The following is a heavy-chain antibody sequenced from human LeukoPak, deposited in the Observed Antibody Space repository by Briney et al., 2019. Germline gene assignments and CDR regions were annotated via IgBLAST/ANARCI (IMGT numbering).Heavy chain of an antibody. CDR2: LHHNGNT. J-gene: IGHJ4*02. Sequence: PSETLSLTCTVSGYSISSGYYWAWIRQSPGKGLEWIGSLHHNGNTYYNPSLESRVTTSVDTSKNHFSLKLSSVTAADTAVYYCARLYPAEGKYGTPYYFDYWGQGTLVTVSS. CDR3: ARLYPAEGKYGTPYYFDY. D-gene: IGHD4-17*01. V-gene: IGHV4-38-2*02. CDR1: GYSISSGYY.